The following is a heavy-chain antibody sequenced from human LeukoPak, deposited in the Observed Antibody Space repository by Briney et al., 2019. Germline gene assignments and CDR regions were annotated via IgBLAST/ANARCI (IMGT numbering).Heavy chain of an antibody. V-gene: IGHV3-48*01. D-gene: IGHD3-22*01. CDR3: ARGPRYDSSGYYLDY. Sequence: PGGSLRLSCAASGFTFSSYSMNWVRQAPGKGLEWVSYISSSSSAIYYADSLKGRFTISRDNAKNSLYLQMSSLRAEDTAVYYCARGPRYDSSGYYLDYWGQGTLVTVSS. CDR1: GFTFSSYS. CDR2: ISSSSSAI. J-gene: IGHJ4*02.